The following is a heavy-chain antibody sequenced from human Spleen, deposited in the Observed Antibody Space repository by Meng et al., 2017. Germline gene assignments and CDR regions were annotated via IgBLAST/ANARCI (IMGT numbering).Heavy chain of an antibody. V-gene: IGHV4-34*01. J-gene: IGHJ4*02. D-gene: IGHD1-26*01. Sequence: QGQLQQWGAGLFKPSETLSLTCAVYGGSFSGYYWSWIRQPPGKGLEWIGEINHSGRTNYNPSLKSRVTISVDTSKNQFSLKLSSVTAADTAVYYCARGGIVGTTTGIDFWGQGTLVTVSS. CDR3: ARGGIVGTTTGIDF. CDR1: GGSFSGYY. CDR2: INHSGRT.